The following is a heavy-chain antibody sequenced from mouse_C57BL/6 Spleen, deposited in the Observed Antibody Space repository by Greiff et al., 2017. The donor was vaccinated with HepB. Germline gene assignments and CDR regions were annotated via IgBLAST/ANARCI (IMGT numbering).Heavy chain of an antibody. D-gene: IGHD1-1*01. V-gene: IGHV5-6*01. CDR2: ISSGGSYT. CDR1: GFTFSSYG. J-gene: IGHJ1*03. Sequence: EVQLVESGGDLVKPGGSLKLSCAASGFTFSSYGMSWVRQTPDKRLEWVATISSGGSYTYYPDSVKGRFTISRDNAKNTLYLQMSSLKSEDTAMYYCARHPPNYYGSSPWYFDVWGTGTTVTVSS. CDR3: ARHPPNYYGSSPWYFDV.